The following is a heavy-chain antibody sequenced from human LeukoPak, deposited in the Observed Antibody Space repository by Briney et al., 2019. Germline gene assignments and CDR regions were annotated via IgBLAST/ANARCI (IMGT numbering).Heavy chain of an antibody. J-gene: IGHJ4*02. Sequence: GSLRLSCAVSGLTFSSSWMDWVRQAPGKGLEWVASINPDGNKKYSADSVKSRFTISRDNAENSLYLQMNSLRVEDTAFYYCARDLAYSRLDYWGQGMLVTVSS. CDR3: ARDLAYSRLDY. V-gene: IGHV3-7*01. D-gene: IGHD5-18*01. CDR1: GLTFSSSW. CDR2: INPDGNKK.